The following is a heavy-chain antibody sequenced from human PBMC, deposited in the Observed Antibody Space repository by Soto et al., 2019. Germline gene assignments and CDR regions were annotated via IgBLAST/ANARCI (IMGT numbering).Heavy chain of an antibody. D-gene: IGHD2-15*01. J-gene: IGHJ4*02. Sequence: EVQLVESGGGLVQPGGSLRLSCAASGFTFSSYWMHWVRQAPGKGLVWVSRINSDGSSTSYADSVKGRFTISSDNAKTTLYLQMNSLRAQDTAVYYCVRTSLVVAAATREDYWGQGTLVTVSS. CDR2: INSDGSST. CDR3: VRTSLVVAAATREDY. V-gene: IGHV3-74*01. CDR1: GFTFSSYW.